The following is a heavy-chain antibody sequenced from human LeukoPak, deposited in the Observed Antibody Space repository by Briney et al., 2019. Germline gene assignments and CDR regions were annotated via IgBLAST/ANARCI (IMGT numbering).Heavy chain of an antibody. J-gene: IGHJ4*02. CDR1: GYIFSDHG. D-gene: IGHD3-16*01. CDR2: ISAYNGDT. Sequence: ASVNVSCKASGYIFSDHGISWVRQAPGQGLEWMGWISAYNGDTTYAQNLLGRGTMTTDASTSIAYLELRSLTSDDTAVYFCARDGTGGATAGFDYWGQGALVTVSS. CDR3: ARDGTGGATAGFDY. V-gene: IGHV1-18*01.